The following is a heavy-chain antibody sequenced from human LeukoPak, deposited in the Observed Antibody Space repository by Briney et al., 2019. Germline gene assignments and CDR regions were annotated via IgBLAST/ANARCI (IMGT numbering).Heavy chain of an antibody. CDR3: AKHKPRGYSYGYVY. Sequence: GGALRLSSAASVFTFSGYAMSGGRQAPGKGLEGCSAIIVGVVITYYADSVKGRCTISTDNSKKTLYLQMKSLRAEDTAVYYCAKHKPRGYSYGYVYWGQGTLVTVSS. CDR1: VFTFSGYA. V-gene: IGHV3-23*01. D-gene: IGHD5-18*01. CDR2: IIVGVVIT. J-gene: IGHJ4*02.